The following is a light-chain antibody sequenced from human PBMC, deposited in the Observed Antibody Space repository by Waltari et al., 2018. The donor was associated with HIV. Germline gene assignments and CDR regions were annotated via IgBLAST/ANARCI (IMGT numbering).Light chain of an antibody. CDR1: ALPTHF. J-gene: IGLJ2*01. CDR3: ESADSTGNYWA. CDR2: KDS. Sequence: SYELTQPPSVSVSPGQTATITCSGAALPTHFAYWYQQKPGQAPLLVIYKDSGRPSGIPDRFSGSNSGTTVTLIISGVQAEDEADYYCESADSTGNYWAFGGGTKLTVL. V-gene: IGLV3-25*03.